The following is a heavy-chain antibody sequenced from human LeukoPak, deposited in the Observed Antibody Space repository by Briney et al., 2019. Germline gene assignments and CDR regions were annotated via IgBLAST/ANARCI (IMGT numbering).Heavy chain of an antibody. Sequence: SATLSLTCTVSGGSISSYYWSWIRQPPGKGLEWIGYIYTSGSTNYNPSLKSRVTISVDTSKNQFSLKLSSVTAADTAVYYCARSSVSVDTVPFDPWGQGTLVTVSS. J-gene: IGHJ5*02. D-gene: IGHD5-18*01. V-gene: IGHV4-4*09. CDR2: IYTSGST. CDR1: GGSISSYY. CDR3: ARSSVSVDTVPFDP.